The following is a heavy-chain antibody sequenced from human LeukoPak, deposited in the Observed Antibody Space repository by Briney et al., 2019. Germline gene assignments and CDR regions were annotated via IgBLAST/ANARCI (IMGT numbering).Heavy chain of an antibody. Sequence: GGSLRLSCAASGFTFGDYSLSWIRQAPGKGLEWVSYISNNVNTVYYVDSVEGRFTISRDNAKNSLYLQMNSLRAEDTAVFYCARVRYHYGYALDVWAQGTTVTVSS. V-gene: IGHV3-11*01. D-gene: IGHD5-18*01. CDR3: ARVRYHYGYALDV. CDR1: GFTFGDYS. J-gene: IGHJ6*02. CDR2: ISNNVNTV.